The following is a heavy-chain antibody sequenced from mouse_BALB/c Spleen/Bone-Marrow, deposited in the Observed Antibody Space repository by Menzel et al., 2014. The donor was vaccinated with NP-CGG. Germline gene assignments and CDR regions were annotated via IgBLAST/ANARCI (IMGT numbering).Heavy chain of an antibody. CDR3: ARDYGYSWFAY. V-gene: IGHV3-2*02. CDR2: ISYSGTT. Sequence: EVKLVESGPGLVKPSQSLSLTCSVSGYSITSDYAWNWIRQFPGNKLEWMGYISYSGTTSYNPSLKSRIFITRDTSKNQFFLQLNSVTTEDTATYFCARDYGYSWFAYWGQGTLVTVSA. CDR1: GYSITSDYA. J-gene: IGHJ3*01. D-gene: IGHD1-2*01.